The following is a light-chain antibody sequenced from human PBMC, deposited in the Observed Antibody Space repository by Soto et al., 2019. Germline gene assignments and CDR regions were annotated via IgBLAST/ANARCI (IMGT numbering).Light chain of an antibody. J-gene: IGLJ1*01. V-gene: IGLV2-14*01. CDR2: EVS. Sequence: QSALTQPASVSGSPGQSITISCTGISSDVGGYNYVSWYQQHPGKAPKLMIYEVSNRPSGVSNRFSGSKSGNTASLTISGLQAQDEADYYCSSYTSSSPLYVFGTGTKLTVL. CDR3: SSYTSSSPLYV. CDR1: SSDVGGYNY.